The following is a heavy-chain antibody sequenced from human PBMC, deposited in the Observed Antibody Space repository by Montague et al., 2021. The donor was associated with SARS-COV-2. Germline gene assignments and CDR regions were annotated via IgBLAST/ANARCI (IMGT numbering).Heavy chain of an antibody. J-gene: IGHJ4*02. D-gene: IGHD4-17*01. CDR3: ASVYTVTYYFDN. V-gene: IGHV4-61*02. CDR1: GGSISSGDFY. Sequence: TLSLTCTVSGGSISSGDFYWSWIRQPAGKGLEWIGLIYPSGNTNYNPSLKSRVTISVDTSKNQFSLKLSSVTAADTAVYYCASVYTVTYYFDNWGRGTLVTVSS. CDR2: IYPSGNT.